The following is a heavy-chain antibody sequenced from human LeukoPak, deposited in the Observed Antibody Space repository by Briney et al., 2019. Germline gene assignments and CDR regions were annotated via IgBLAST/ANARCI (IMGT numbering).Heavy chain of an antibody. CDR2: ISGSGDST. V-gene: IGHV3-23*01. CDR3: AKAPVTSCRGAYCYPFDS. J-gene: IGHJ4*02. D-gene: IGHD2-21*01. CDR1: GFTFSSYA. Sequence: PGGSLRLSCAASGFTFSSYAMSWVRQAPGKGLEWVSGISGSGDSTYYADSVKGRFSISRDNSKNTLYLQMNSLRAEDAAVYFCAKAPVTSCRGAYCYPFDSWGQGTLVTVSS.